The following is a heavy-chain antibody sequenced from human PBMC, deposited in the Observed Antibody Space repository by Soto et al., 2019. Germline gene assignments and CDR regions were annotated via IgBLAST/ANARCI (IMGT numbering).Heavy chain of an antibody. CDR1: GYTFTSYG. CDR3: ARSIHRGWSSVPQDY. V-gene: IGHV1-18*01. Sequence: ASVKVSCKASGYTFTSYGISWVRQAPGQGLEWMGWISAYNGNTNYAQKLQGRVTMTTDTSTSTAYMELRSLRSDDTAVYYCARSIHRGWSSVPQDYWGQGTQVTVSS. J-gene: IGHJ4*02. CDR2: ISAYNGNT. D-gene: IGHD6-19*01.